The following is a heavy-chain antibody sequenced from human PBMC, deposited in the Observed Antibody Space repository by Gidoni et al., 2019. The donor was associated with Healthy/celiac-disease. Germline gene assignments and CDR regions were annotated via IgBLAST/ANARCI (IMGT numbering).Heavy chain of an antibody. Sequence: EVQLLESGGGLVQPGGSLRLSCASSGFTFSSYAMSWVRQAPGKGLEWVSAISGSGGSTYYADSVKGRFTISRDNSKNTLYLKMNSLRAEDTAVYYCATPPPGYSSSWYLGRMDYWGQGTLVTVSS. CDR2: ISGSGGST. V-gene: IGHV3-23*01. CDR3: ATPPPGYSSSWYLGRMDY. CDR1: GFTFSSYA. D-gene: IGHD6-13*01. J-gene: IGHJ4*02.